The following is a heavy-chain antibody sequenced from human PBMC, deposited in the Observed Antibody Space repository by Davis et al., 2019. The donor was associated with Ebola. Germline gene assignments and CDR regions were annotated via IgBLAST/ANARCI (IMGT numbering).Heavy chain of an antibody. D-gene: IGHD6-19*01. J-gene: IGHJ4*02. CDR2: ISPDDSDP. CDR3: ARLSGSGWTRRYFDY. Sequence: GESLKISCKGSGYSFTSYWIGWVRQLPGKGLEWMGIISPDDSDPRYRPSFQGQITISVDKSISTAYLQWSSLKTTDTATYYCARLSGSGWTRRYFDYWGQGSLVTVSS. V-gene: IGHV5-51*01. CDR1: GYSFTSYW.